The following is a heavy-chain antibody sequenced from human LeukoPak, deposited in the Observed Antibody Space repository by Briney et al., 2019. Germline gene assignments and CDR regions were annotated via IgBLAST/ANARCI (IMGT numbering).Heavy chain of an antibody. V-gene: IGHV3-23*01. CDR2: LSGTGGNT. J-gene: IGHJ5*02. Sequence: PGRSLRLSCAASGFTFSSYAMHWVRQAPGKGLEWVSALSGTGGNTYYADSVKGRFTISRDNSKNTLYLQMNSLRAEDTAVYYCAKEFSTGWFDDPWGQGTLVTVSS. CDR1: GFTFSSYA. CDR3: AKEFSTGWFDDP. D-gene: IGHD6-19*01.